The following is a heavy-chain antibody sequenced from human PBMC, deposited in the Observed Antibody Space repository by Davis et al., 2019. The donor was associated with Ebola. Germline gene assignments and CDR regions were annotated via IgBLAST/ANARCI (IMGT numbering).Heavy chain of an antibody. V-gene: IGHV4-39*01. CDR2: IYYSGST. J-gene: IGHJ5*02. Sequence: MPSETLSLTCTVSGGSISSSSYYWGWIRQPPGKGLEWIGSIYYSGSTYYNPSLKSRVTISVDTSKNQFSLKLSSVTAADTAVYYCARVKYQLLLVTWPWGQGTLVTVSS. CDR1: GGSISSSSYY. CDR3: ARVKYQLLLVTWP. D-gene: IGHD2-2*01.